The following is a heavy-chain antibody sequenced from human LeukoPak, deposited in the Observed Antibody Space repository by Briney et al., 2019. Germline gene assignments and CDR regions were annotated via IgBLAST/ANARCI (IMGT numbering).Heavy chain of an antibody. Sequence: GGSLRLSCAASGFTFDDYTMHWVRQAPGKGLEWVSLISWDGGSTYYADSVKGRFNISRDDAKKSLYLEMNSLRAEDTALYYCARVQQYDVFDYWGQGTQVIVSS. V-gene: IGHV3-43*01. CDR2: ISWDGGST. CDR3: ARVQQYDVFDY. D-gene: IGHD3-16*01. CDR1: GFTFDDYT. J-gene: IGHJ4*02.